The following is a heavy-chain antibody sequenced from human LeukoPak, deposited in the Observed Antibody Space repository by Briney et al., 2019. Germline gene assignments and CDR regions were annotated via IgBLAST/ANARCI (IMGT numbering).Heavy chain of an antibody. Sequence: SETLSLTCTFSGGSISSYYWSWVRQPPGKGLEWIGSLYYSGRTYYNPSLRSRVTISLYTSKNQFSLRLSSVTAADTAVYYCARHPELLAFDIWGQGTMVTVSS. J-gene: IGHJ3*02. CDR1: GGSISSYY. V-gene: IGHV4-59*05. CDR3: ARHPELLAFDI. CDR2: LYYSGRT. D-gene: IGHD1-7*01.